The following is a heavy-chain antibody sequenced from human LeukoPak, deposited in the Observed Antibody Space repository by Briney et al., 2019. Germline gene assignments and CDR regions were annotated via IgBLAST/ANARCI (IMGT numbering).Heavy chain of an antibody. V-gene: IGHV1-18*01. D-gene: IGHD4-17*01. CDR2: ISAYNGNT. J-gene: IGHJ4*02. CDR1: GYTFTSYG. CDR3: ARGVTPVTTVTTANDY. Sequence: ASVKVSCKASGYTFTSYGISWVRQAPGQGLEWMGWISAYNGNTNYAQKLQGRVTMTTDTSTSTAYMELRSLRSDDTAVYYCARGVTPVTTVTTANDYWGQGTLVTVSS.